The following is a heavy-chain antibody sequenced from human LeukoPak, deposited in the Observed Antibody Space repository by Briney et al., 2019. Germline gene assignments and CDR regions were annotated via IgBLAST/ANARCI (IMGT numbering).Heavy chain of an antibody. CDR1: GGSISSYY. D-gene: IGHD3-3*02. J-gene: IGHJ3*02. CDR2: IYYSGST. CDR3: AREQHSVREGAFDI. Sequence: SETLSLTCTVSGGSISSYYWSWIRQPPGKGLEWIGYIYYSGSTNYNPSLKSRVTISVDTSKNQFSLKLSSVTAADTAVYYCAREQHSVREGAFDIWGQGTMVTVSS. V-gene: IGHV4-59*12.